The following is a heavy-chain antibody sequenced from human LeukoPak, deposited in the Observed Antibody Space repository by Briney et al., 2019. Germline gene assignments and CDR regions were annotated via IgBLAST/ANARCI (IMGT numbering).Heavy chain of an antibody. Sequence: GGSLRLSCAASGFTFRSYSMNWVRQAPGKGLEWISFITSSSSTIYYADSVKGRFTISRDNAKKSLYLQMNSLRAEDTAVYFCARDLWTGGHSGSEYWGQGTLVTVSS. V-gene: IGHV3-48*01. CDR3: ARDLWTGGHSGSEY. D-gene: IGHD1-26*01. CDR2: ITSSSSTI. J-gene: IGHJ4*02. CDR1: GFTFRSYS.